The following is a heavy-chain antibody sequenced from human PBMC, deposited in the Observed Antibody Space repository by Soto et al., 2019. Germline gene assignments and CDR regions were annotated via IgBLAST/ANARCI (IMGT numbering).Heavy chain of an antibody. CDR3: AKEGHYDILTGYYIGHYFDY. CDR1: GFTFSSYA. V-gene: IGHV3-23*01. Sequence: EVQLLESGGGLVQPGGSLRLSCAASGFTFSSYAMSWVRQAPGKGLEWVSAISGSGDSTYYADSVKGRFTISRDNSKNTLYLQMNSLRAEDTAVYYCAKEGHYDILTGYYIGHYFDYWGQGTLVTVSS. J-gene: IGHJ4*02. CDR2: ISGSGDST. D-gene: IGHD3-9*01.